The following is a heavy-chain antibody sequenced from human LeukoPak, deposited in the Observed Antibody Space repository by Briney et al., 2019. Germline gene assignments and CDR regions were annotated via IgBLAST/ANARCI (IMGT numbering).Heavy chain of an antibody. Sequence: GGSLRLSCAASGFTFNNYGMHWVRQAPGKGLEWVAFIWYDGSNKYYAGSVKGRFTISRDNSKNTLYLQMNSLRAEDTAVYYCARDPLYGDYPDYWGQGTLVTVSS. CDR3: ARDPLYGDYPDY. D-gene: IGHD4-17*01. CDR2: IWYDGSNK. V-gene: IGHV3-30*02. J-gene: IGHJ4*02. CDR1: GFTFNNYG.